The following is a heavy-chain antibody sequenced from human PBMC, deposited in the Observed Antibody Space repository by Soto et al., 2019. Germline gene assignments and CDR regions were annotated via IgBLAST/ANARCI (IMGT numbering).Heavy chain of an antibody. J-gene: IGHJ4*02. D-gene: IGHD4-17*01. CDR1: GGSISSYY. V-gene: IGHV4-59*08. CDR2: IYYSGST. CDR3: ARHSGYGDYVGPSDY. Sequence: PSETLSLTCTVSGGSISSYYWGWIRQPPGKGLEWIGYIYYSGSTNYNPSLKSRVTISVDTSKNQFSLKLSFVTAADTAVYYCARHSGYGDYVGPSDYWGQGTLVTVSS.